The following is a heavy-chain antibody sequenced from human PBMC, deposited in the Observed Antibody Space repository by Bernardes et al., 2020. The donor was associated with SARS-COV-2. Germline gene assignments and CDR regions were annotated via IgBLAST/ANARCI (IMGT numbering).Heavy chain of an antibody. CDR1: GFTFSGSA. CDR2: IRTKPNDYAT. Sequence: GGSLRLSCAASGFTFSGSAIHWVRQASGKGLEWVGRIRTKPNDYATAYVASVKGRFTISRDDSKNTAYLQMNSLKTEDTAIYYCTSPTPYSISSPGYWGQGTLVTVSS. D-gene: IGHD6-6*01. J-gene: IGHJ4*02. CDR3: TSPTPYSISSPGY. V-gene: IGHV3-73*01.